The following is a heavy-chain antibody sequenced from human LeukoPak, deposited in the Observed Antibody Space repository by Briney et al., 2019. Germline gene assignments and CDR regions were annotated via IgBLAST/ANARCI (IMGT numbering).Heavy chain of an antibody. Sequence: PSETLSLTCTVSGGYIGSYYWSWIRQSPGKGLECIGYIHYTGSTNYNPSLKSRVTISVETSKNQFSLKLKSVTAADTAVYYCARGGYYGSGNDFRFDPWGQGTLVTVSS. CDR1: GGYIGSYY. CDR2: IHYTGST. CDR3: ARGGYYGSGNDFRFDP. D-gene: IGHD3-10*01. J-gene: IGHJ5*02. V-gene: IGHV4-59*01.